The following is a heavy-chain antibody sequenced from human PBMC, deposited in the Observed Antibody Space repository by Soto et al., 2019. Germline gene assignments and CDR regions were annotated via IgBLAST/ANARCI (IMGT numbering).Heavy chain of an antibody. Sequence: GGSLRLSCAASGFTVSYNYMSRVRQAPGKGLEWVSVIYRGGDTYYADSVKGRFTISRDNSKNTLYLQLNSLTAEDTAVYYCAKEVGGCSSTSCSLYYYYYMDVWGKGTTVTVSS. CDR3: AKEVGGCSSTSCSLYYYYYMDV. CDR2: IYRGGDT. J-gene: IGHJ6*03. D-gene: IGHD2-2*01. V-gene: IGHV3-66*01. CDR1: GFTVSYNY.